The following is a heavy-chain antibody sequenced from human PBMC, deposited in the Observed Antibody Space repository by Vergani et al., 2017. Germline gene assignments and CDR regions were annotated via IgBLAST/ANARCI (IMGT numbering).Heavy chain of an antibody. Sequence: QVQLVESGGGVVQPGRSLSLSCAASGFTFSSYAMHWVRQAPGKGLEWVAVISYDGSNKYYADSVKGRFTISRDNSKNTLYLQMNSLRAEDTAVYYCARVEGGSYFESDLTLDDWGQGTLVTVSS. D-gene: IGHD1-26*01. V-gene: IGHV3-30-3*01. CDR2: ISYDGSNK. CDR3: ARVEGGSYFESDLTLDD. CDR1: GFTFSSYA. J-gene: IGHJ4*02.